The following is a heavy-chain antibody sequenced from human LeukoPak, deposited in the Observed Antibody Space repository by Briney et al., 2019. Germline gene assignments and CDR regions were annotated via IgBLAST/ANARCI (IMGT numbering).Heavy chain of an antibody. V-gene: IGHV5-51*01. Sequence: GESLKISCKGSGYSFTSYWIGWVRQMPGKGLEWMGIIYPGDSDTRYSPSFQGQVTISAVKSISTAYLQWSSLKASDTAMYYCASGRRYYYYGMDVWGQGTTVTVSS. CDR1: GYSFTSYW. CDR2: IYPGDSDT. CDR3: ASGRRYYYYGMDV. J-gene: IGHJ6*02.